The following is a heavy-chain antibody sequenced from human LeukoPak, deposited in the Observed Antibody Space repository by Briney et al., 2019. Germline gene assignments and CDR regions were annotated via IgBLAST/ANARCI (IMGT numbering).Heavy chain of an antibody. D-gene: IGHD5-12*01. J-gene: IGHJ4*02. CDR3: AREQRGYDCYY. CDR1: GFTFSSYA. Sequence: GGSLRLSCAASGFTFSSYAMHWVRQAPGKGLEWVALITYDGSSKYYADSVRGRFTISRDNSKNTLYLQMSSLRAEDTAVYYCAREQRGYDCYYWGQGTLVTVSS. CDR2: ITYDGSSK. V-gene: IGHV3-30-3*01.